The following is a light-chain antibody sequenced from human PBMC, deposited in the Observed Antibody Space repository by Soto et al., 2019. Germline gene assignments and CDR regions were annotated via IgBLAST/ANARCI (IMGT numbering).Light chain of an antibody. V-gene: IGKV1-5*03. J-gene: IGKJ1*01. CDR3: QQYNDNWT. CDR2: KAS. CDR1: QSVSRW. Sequence: DIQMTQSPSTLSASVGDRVTITCRASQSVSRWLAWYQQKPGKAPKLLIYKASTLESGVPSRFSGSGSGTEFTLAISSLQTDESATYYCQQYNDNWTFGQGTKVEIK.